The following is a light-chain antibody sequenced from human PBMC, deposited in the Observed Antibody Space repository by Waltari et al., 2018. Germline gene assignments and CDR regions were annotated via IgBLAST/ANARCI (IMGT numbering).Light chain of an antibody. J-gene: IGKJ1*01. CDR1: QSVSIY. V-gene: IGKV3-11*01. CDR2: ETS. CDR3: QQRSNWPRT. Sequence: EIVLTQSPATLSLSPGERATLSCRASQSVSIYLAWYQQKPGQAPKLLIYETSNRATGTPARFSGSGSGTDFTLTISSLEPEDFAFYYCQQRSNWPRTFGQGTKVEI.